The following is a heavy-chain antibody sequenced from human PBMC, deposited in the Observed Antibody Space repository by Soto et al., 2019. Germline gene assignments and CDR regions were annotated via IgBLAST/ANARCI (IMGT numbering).Heavy chain of an antibody. CDR1: GFTFSTYW. J-gene: IGHJ4*02. CDR3: ARGTLTSIDMVDY. CDR2: IGGDGTRT. V-gene: IGHV3-74*01. D-gene: IGHD2-21*01. Sequence: PGGSLRLSCAASGFTFSTYWMHWVRQGPGKGLVWVSRIGGDGTRTNYADSVRGRFTVSRDNAKNTLYLQIHSLTAEDTAVYYCARGTLTSIDMVDYWGQGTLVNVSS.